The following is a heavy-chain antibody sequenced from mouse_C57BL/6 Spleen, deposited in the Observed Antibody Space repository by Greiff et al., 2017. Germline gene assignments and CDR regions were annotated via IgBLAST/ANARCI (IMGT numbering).Heavy chain of an antibody. V-gene: IGHV1-72*01. Sequence: VKQSCKASGYTFTSYWMHWVKQRPGRGLEWIGRIDPNSGGTKYNEKFKSKATLTEDKPSSTAYMQLSSLTSEDSAVYYCARGLIYYDYDVAYWGQGTLVTVSA. J-gene: IGHJ3*01. CDR3: ARGLIYYDYDVAY. D-gene: IGHD2-4*01. CDR1: GYTFTSYW. CDR2: IDPNSGGT.